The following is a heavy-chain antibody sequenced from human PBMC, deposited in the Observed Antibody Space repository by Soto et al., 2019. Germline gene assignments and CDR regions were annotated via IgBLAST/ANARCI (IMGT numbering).Heavy chain of an antibody. Sequence: ASVKVSCKASGYTFTGYYMHWLRQAPGQGLEWMGWINPNSGGTNYAQKFQGRVTMTRDTSISTAYMELSRLRSDDTAVYYCARVEYSSSWYGMDVWGQGTTVTVSS. J-gene: IGHJ6*02. D-gene: IGHD6-6*01. CDR3: ARVEYSSSWYGMDV. CDR2: INPNSGGT. CDR1: GYTFTGYY. V-gene: IGHV1-2*02.